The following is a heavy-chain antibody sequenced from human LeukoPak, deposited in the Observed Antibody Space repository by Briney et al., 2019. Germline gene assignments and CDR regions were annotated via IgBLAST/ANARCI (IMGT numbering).Heavy chain of an antibody. CDR1: GFTFSSYA. D-gene: IGHD4-17*01. J-gene: IGHJ4*02. CDR3: ATSDYGDYYFDY. V-gene: IGHV3-23*01. Sequence: GGSLRLSCAASGFTFSSYAISWVRQAPGKGLEWVSAISGSGGSTYYADSVKGRFTISRDNSKNTLYLQMNSLRAEDTAVYYCATSDYGDYYFDYWGQGTLVTVSS. CDR2: ISGSGGST.